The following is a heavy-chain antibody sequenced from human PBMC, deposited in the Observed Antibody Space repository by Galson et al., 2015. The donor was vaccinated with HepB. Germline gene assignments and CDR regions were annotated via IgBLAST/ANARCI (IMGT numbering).Heavy chain of an antibody. D-gene: IGHD2-15*01. J-gene: IGHJ5*02. CDR1: GYTFSSYS. Sequence: QSGAEVTRPGASVKVSCKASGYTFSSYSITWVRQAPGQGLEWMGWISPYSHDTNYAQNLQGRVTMTTDTSTSTAYMELRSLRSDDTAVYYCARGALIVVVDATPNNWFDPGGQGTRVTGSS. CDR3: ARGALIVVVDATPNNWFDP. V-gene: IGHV1-18*01. CDR2: ISPYSHDT.